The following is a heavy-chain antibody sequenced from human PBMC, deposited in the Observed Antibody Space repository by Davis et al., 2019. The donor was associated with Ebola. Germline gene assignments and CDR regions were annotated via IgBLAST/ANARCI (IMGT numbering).Heavy chain of an antibody. Sequence: MPGGSLRLSCTVSGGSIISSSSYWGWIRQPPRKGLEWIGYIYYSGSTNYNPSLKSRVTISVDTSKNQFSLKLSSVTAADTAVYYCAKGVSASSPLYVFDYWGQGTLVTVSS. J-gene: IGHJ4*02. CDR3: AKGVSASSPLYVFDY. CDR2: IYYSGST. V-gene: IGHV4-61*05. D-gene: IGHD6-19*01. CDR1: GGSIISSSSY.